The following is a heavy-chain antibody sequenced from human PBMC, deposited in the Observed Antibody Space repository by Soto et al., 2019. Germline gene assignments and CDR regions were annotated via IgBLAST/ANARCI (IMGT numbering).Heavy chain of an antibody. CDR1: GGSISSGDYY. CDR2: IYYSGST. V-gene: IGHV4-30-4*01. Sequence: SETLSLTRTVSGGSISSGDYYWSWIRQPPGKGLEWIGYIYYSGSTYYNPSLKSRVTISVDTSKNQFSLKLSSVTAADTAVYYCARFSRQGYYYYYMDVWGKGTTVTVSS. CDR3: ARFSRQGYYYYYMDV. J-gene: IGHJ6*03.